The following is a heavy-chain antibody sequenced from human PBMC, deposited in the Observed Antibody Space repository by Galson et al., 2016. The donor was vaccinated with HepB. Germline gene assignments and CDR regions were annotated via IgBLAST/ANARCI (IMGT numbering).Heavy chain of an antibody. CDR3: VKGLYGSGSSGDY. CDR1: GFTFNSYG. V-gene: IGHV3-23*01. CDR2: ISGGGGSK. D-gene: IGHD3-10*01. Sequence: SMRLSCAASGFTFNSYGMSWVRQAPGKGLEWVSSISGGGGSKDYAGSVKGRLTISRDNSKNTLYLHLHSLRAEDTAVYFCVKGLYGSGSSGDYWGQGTLVTVSS. J-gene: IGHJ4*02.